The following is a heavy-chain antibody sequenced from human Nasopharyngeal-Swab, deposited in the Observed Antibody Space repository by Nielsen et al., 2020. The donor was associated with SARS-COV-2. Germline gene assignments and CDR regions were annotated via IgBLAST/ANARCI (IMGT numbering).Heavy chain of an antibody. CDR1: GYTFTSYG. CDR3: ARDLAGANIAAAGWFDP. D-gene: IGHD6-13*01. Sequence: ASVKVSCKASGYTFTSYGISWVRQAPGQGLEWMGWISAYNGNTNYAQKLQGRVTMTTDTSTSTVYMELSSLRSEDTAVYYCARDLAGANIAAAGWFDPWGQGTLVTVSS. V-gene: IGHV1-18*01. J-gene: IGHJ5*02. CDR2: ISAYNGNT.